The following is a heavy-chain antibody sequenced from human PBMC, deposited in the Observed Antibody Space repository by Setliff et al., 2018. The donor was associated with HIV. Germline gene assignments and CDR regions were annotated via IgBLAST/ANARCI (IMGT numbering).Heavy chain of an antibody. CDR2: INHSGNT. D-gene: IGHD2-2*01. Sequence: PSETLSLTCAVYGGSFSGYWSWIRQSPGKGLEWLGEINHSGNTHYDPSLKSRLTISIDTSKKQFSLKLTSVTAVDAAIYYCVASSSWSCRLNYWGQGTLVTVSS. J-gene: IGHJ4*02. CDR1: GGSFSGY. V-gene: IGHV4-34*01. CDR3: VASSSWSCRLNY.